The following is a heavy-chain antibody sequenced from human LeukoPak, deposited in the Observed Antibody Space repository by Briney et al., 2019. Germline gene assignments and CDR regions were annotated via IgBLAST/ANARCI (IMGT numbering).Heavy chain of an antibody. CDR1: GFSFADYA. CDR2: IRSKVYGGTT. J-gene: IGHJ5*02. CDR3: AIFDFLFGEIDNWFDP. V-gene: IGHV3-49*04. Sequence: GGSLRLSCTVFGFSFADYAMSWVRQAPGKGLEWVGFIRSKVYGGTTEYAAPVKGRFTISRDDSKSIAYLEINSLKTEDTAVYYCAIFDFLFGEIDNWFDPWGQGTQVTVSS. D-gene: IGHD3-16*01.